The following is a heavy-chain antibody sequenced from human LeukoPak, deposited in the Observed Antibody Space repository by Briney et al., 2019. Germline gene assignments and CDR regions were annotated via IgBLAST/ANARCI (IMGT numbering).Heavy chain of an antibody. V-gene: IGHV3-23*01. Sequence: PGRSLRLSCAASGFSFSSHGMSWVRQAPGKGLEWVSGIIGGPGSTYYADSVKGRFTIFRDNSKNTLYLQMNSLRAEDTAVYYCAHGSMYQLDYWGQGTLVTVSS. CDR1: GFSFSSHG. J-gene: IGHJ4*02. CDR2: IIGGPGST. CDR3: AHGSMYQLDY. D-gene: IGHD2-2*01.